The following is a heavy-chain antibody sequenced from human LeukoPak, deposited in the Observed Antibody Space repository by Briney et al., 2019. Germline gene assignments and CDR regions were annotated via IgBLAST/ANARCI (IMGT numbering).Heavy chain of an antibody. V-gene: IGHV3-66*04. CDR1: GFTVSSNY. J-gene: IGHJ2*01. CDR2: IYSGGST. Sequence: GGSLRLSCAASGFTVSSNYMSWVRQAPGKGLEWVSVIYSGGSTYYADSVKGRFTISRDNSKNTLYLQMNSLRAEDTAVYYCAKPSLYYYDTSGYYRYWYFDLWGRGTLVTVSS. D-gene: IGHD3-22*01. CDR3: AKPSLYYYDTSGYYRYWYFDL.